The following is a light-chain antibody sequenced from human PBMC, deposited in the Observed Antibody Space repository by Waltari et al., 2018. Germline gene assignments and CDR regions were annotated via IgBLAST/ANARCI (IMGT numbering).Light chain of an antibody. CDR2: GVN. CDR3: QSYDTSLGVV. Sequence: QSVLTQPPSVSGAPGQRVTISCTGSWSNIGAGYAVHWYPQLPGKAPTLLVYGVNTRPPGVPDRFFGSKSGTSASLAIPGLQPEDEADYYCQSYDTSLGVVFGGGTKLTVL. CDR1: WSNIGAGYA. V-gene: IGLV1-40*01. J-gene: IGLJ2*01.